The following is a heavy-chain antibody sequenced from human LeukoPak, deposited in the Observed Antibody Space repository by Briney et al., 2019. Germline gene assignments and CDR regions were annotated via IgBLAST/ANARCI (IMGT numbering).Heavy chain of an antibody. J-gene: IGHJ4*02. CDR3: ARHLRAGSPLFDY. V-gene: IGHV4-4*09. CDR2: NYSSGST. Sequence: PSETLSLTCTVSGGSISGYYWSWIRQPPGKGLEWIGYNYSSGSTNSNPSLKSRVTISVDTSKNQLSLKVRSVTAADTAVYYCARHLRAGSPLFDYWGQGNLVTVSS. CDR1: GGSISGYY. D-gene: IGHD1-26*01.